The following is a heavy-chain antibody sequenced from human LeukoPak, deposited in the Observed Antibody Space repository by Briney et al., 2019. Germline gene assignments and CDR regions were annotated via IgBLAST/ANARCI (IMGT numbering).Heavy chain of an antibody. CDR3: ARSGRDYYDSNFDY. J-gene: IGHJ4*02. CDR1: GFTFSSYE. CDR2: ISSSGSTI. V-gene: IGHV3-48*03. D-gene: IGHD3-22*01. Sequence: GGSLRLSWAASGFTFSSYEMNWVRQAPGKGLDWVSYISSSGSTIYYADSVKGRFTISRDNAKNSLYLQMNSLRAEDTAVYYCARSGRDYYDSNFDYWGQGTLVTVSS.